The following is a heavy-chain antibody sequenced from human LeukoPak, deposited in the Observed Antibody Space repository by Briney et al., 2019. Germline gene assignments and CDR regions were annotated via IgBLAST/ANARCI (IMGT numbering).Heavy chain of an antibody. CDR2: INHSGST. J-gene: IGHJ4*02. Sequence: SETLSLTCAVYGGSFSGYYWSWIRQPPGKGLEWIGEINHSGSTNYNPSLKSRVTISVDTSKNQFSLKLSSVTAADTAVYYCARGGGIEARRSYFDYWGQGTLVTVSS. CDR1: GGSFSGYY. V-gene: IGHV4-34*01. CDR3: ARGGGIEARRSYFDY. D-gene: IGHD6-6*01.